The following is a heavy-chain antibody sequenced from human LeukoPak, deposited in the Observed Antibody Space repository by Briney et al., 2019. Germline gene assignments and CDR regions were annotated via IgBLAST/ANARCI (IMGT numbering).Heavy chain of an antibody. CDR1: GGSISSYY. Sequence: PSETLSLTCTFCGGSISSYYWSWIRQPAGKGLEWIGRIYTSGSTNYNPSLKSRVTMSVDTSRNQFSLKLSSVTAADTAVYYCARGLRNWNDAGKYNWFDPWGQGTLVTVSS. V-gene: IGHV4-4*07. CDR2: IYTSGST. J-gene: IGHJ5*02. D-gene: IGHD1-20*01. CDR3: ARGLRNWNDAGKYNWFDP.